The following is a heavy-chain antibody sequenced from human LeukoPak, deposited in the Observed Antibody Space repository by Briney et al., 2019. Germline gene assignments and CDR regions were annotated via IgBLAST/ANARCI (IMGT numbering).Heavy chain of an antibody. Sequence: GGSLRLSCAASGFTFNTYAMSWVRQAPGKGLDWVSAISGTGGSTYYADSVKGRFTISGDNSKNTLYLQMNSLRAEDTAVYYCAKHAGNWGSYIDYWGQGTLVTVSS. V-gene: IGHV3-23*01. CDR3: AKHAGNWGSYIDY. CDR2: ISGTGGST. CDR1: GFTFNTYA. J-gene: IGHJ4*02. D-gene: IGHD3-16*01.